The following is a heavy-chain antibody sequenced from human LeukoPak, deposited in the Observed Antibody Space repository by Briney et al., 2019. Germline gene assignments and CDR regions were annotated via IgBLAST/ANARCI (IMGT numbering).Heavy chain of an antibody. Sequence: SETLSLTCAVSGGSISSSNWWSWVRQPPGKGLEWIGEIYHSGSTNYNPSLKSRVTISVDKSKNQFSLKLSSVTAADTAVYYCAREWNYYDSSGHVYYFDYWGQGTLVTVSS. D-gene: IGHD3-22*01. CDR1: GGSISSSNW. CDR2: IYHSGST. CDR3: AREWNYYDSSGHVYYFDY. J-gene: IGHJ4*02. V-gene: IGHV4-4*02.